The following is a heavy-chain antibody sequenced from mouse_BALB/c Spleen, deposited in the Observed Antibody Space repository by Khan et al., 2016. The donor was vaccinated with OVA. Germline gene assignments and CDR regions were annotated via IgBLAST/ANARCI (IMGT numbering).Heavy chain of an antibody. V-gene: IGHV5-17*02. CDR2: MSSGSSTI. CDR1: GFTFSSFG. D-gene: IGHD3-1*01. J-gene: IGHJ1*01. Sequence: EVELVESGGGLVQPGGSRKLSCAASGFTFSSFGMHWVRQAPKKGLEWVAYMSSGSSTIYYVDTVKGRFTISRDNPKNTLFLQMTSLRSEDTAMYYCRRSGGNFHWYFDVWGAGTTVTVSS. CDR3: RRSGGNFHWYFDV.